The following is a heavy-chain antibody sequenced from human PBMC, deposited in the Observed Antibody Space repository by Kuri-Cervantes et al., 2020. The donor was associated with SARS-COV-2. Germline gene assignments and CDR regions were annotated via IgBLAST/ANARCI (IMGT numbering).Heavy chain of an antibody. D-gene: IGHD3-10*01. J-gene: IGHJ3*02. CDR1: GFTVSSNY. V-gene: IGHV3-23*01. CDR3: AKEKYYYGSGSYAFDI. Sequence: GESLKISCAASGFTVSSNYMSWVRQAPGKGLEWVSAISGSGGSTYYADSVKGRLTISRDNSKNTLYLQMNSLRAEDTAVYYCAKEKYYYGSGSYAFDIWGQGTMVTVSS. CDR2: ISGSGGST.